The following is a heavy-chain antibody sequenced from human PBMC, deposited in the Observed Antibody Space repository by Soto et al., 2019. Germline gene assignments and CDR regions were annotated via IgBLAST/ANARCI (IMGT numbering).Heavy chain of an antibody. CDR3: ARDLWYKVAATLSGDYAN. CDR2: IYSGGST. V-gene: IGHV3-66*01. CDR1: GFTVSSNY. J-gene: IGHJ4*02. Sequence: GGSLRLSCAASGFTVSSNYMSWVRQAPGKGLEWVSVIYSGGSTYYADSVKGRFTISRDNSKNTLYLQMNSLRAEDTAVYYCARDLWYKVAATLSGDYANWGQGTLVTVSS. D-gene: IGHD2-15*01.